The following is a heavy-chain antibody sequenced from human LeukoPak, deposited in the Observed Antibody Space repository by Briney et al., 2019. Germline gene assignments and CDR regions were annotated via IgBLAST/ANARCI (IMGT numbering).Heavy chain of an antibody. J-gene: IGHJ6*02. CDR2: IKSDGSEI. V-gene: IGHV3-7*04. CDR1: GLTFSNYH. CDR3: TRGHYGMDV. Sequence: GGSLRLSCAASGLTFSNYHMTWVRQAPGKGLEWVANIKSDGSEIYYLDSVKGRFTISRDNAKDSLYLQMNSLRAEDTAVYYCTRGHYGMDVWGQGTTVTVCS.